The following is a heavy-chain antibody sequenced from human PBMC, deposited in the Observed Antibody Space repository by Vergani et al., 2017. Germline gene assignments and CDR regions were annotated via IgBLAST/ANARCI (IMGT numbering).Heavy chain of an antibody. Sequence: EVQLLESGGGLVQPGGSLRPSCAASGFTFSVYAMSWVRQTPGKGLDWVSTISDGDDNTYYADSVKGRFTVSRDYSKNTLCLQMNSLRAEDTAVYYCARVSGYSYYYYGLDVWGQGTTVTVSS. CDR2: ISDGDDNT. J-gene: IGHJ6*02. D-gene: IGHD5-12*01. CDR1: GFTFSVYA. V-gene: IGHV3-23*01. CDR3: ARVSGYSYYYYGLDV.